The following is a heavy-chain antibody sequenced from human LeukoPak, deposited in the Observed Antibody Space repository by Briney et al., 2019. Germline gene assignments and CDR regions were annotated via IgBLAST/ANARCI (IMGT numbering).Heavy chain of an antibody. CDR2: ISGSGSST. V-gene: IGHV3-23*01. D-gene: IGHD2-15*01. CDR3: AKGRGSGGNPFFDY. CDR1: GFTFTTYV. Sequence: GSLRLSCAASGFTFTTYVMSWVRQAPGKGLEWVSAISGSGSSTHYADSVKGRFTISRDNSKNTLYLQMNSLRAEDTAVYYCAKGRGSGGNPFFDYWGQGTLVTVSS. J-gene: IGHJ4*02.